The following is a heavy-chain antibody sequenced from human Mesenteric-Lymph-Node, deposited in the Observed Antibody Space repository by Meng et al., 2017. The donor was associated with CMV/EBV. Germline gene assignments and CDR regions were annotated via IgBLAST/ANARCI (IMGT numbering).Heavy chain of an antibody. CDR1: GFTFSSYE. CDR2: ISSSGSTI. Sequence: GGSLRLSCAASGFTFSSYEMNWVRQAPGKGLEWVSYISSSGSTIYYADSVKGRFTISRDNAKNSLYLQMNSLRAEDTAVYYCAKDKNLYGGAARPHYFDYWGQGTLVTVSS. CDR3: AKDKNLYGGAARPHYFDY. J-gene: IGHJ4*02. V-gene: IGHV3-48*03. D-gene: IGHD6-6*01.